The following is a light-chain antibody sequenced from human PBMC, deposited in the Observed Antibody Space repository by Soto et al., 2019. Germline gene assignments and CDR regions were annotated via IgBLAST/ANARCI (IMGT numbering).Light chain of an antibody. V-gene: IGLV2-23*01. Sequence: QSVLTQPASVSGSPGQSIAISCTGTSSDVGTYDLVSWYQQHPGKAPKLMIYEGTKRPSGVSNRFSGSKSANTASLTLSGLQPEDEADYYCCSSAGSSIYVFGSGTKVTVL. CDR1: SSDVGTYDL. J-gene: IGLJ1*01. CDR2: EGT. CDR3: CSSAGSSIYV.